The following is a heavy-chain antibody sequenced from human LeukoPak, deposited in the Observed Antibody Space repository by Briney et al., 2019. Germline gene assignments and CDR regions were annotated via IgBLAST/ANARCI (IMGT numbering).Heavy chain of an antibody. D-gene: IGHD6-6*01. CDR3: ARDSYSSSPWERANNWFDP. Sequence: SETLSLTCTVSGGSISSGSYYWSWIRQPAGKGLEWIGYIYYSGTTHYNPSLKSRVTILLDMSKNQFSLKLSSVSAADTAVYYCARDSYSSSPWERANNWFDPWGQGILVTVSS. CDR2: IYYSGTT. V-gene: IGHV4-61*10. CDR1: GGSISSGSYY. J-gene: IGHJ5*02.